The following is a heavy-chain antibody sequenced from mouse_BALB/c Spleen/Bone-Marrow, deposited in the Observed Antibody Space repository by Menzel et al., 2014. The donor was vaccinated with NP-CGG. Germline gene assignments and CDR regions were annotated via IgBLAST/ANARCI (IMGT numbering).Heavy chain of an antibody. D-gene: IGHD2-1*01. CDR2: IWAGGSA. Sequence: VQLVESGPGLVAPSQSLSITCTVSGFSLTSYGVHWVRQPPGKGLEWLGVIWAGGSANYNSALMSRLSISKDSSKSQVFLKMNSLQTDDTAMYYCARDENYYGNYGTMDYWGQGTSVTVSS. CDR1: GFSLTSYG. CDR3: ARDENYYGNYGTMDY. J-gene: IGHJ4*01. V-gene: IGHV2-9*02.